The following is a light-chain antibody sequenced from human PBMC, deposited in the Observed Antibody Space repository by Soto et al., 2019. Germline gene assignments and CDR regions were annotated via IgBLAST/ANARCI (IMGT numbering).Light chain of an antibody. V-gene: IGLV7-43*01. CDR3: LLYYGSAQLV. Sequence: QSVVTQEPSLTVSPGGTVTLTCASSTGAVTSGNYPSWFQQKPGQAPRTLIYTTNDKHSWTPARFSGSLLGDKAALTLSGVQPGDEAEYYCLLYYGSAQLVLGGGTQLTVL. CDR2: TTN. CDR1: TGAVTSGNY. J-gene: IGLJ3*02.